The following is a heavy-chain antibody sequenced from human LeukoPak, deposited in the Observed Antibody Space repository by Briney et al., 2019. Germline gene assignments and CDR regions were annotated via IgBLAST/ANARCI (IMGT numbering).Heavy chain of an antibody. Sequence: ASVKVSCKASGYTFTSYDISWVRQATGQGLEWMGWMNPNSGNTGYAQKFQGRVTMTRNTSISTAYMELSSLRSEDTAVYYCARMGVTMVRGVIRRGGWFDPWGQGTLVTVSS. CDR3: ARMGVTMVRGVIRRGGWFDP. CDR1: GYTFTSYD. D-gene: IGHD3-10*01. J-gene: IGHJ5*02. V-gene: IGHV1-8*01. CDR2: MNPNSGNT.